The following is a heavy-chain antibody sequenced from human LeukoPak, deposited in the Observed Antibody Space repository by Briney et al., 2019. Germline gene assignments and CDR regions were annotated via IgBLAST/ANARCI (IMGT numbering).Heavy chain of an antibody. CDR1: GGSVSSSY. Sequence: SETLSLTRTVSGGSVSSSYWSWIRPPPRTGRGWVGHIYYIGSTNNNPPLKSRVTISLATSNNQFHLNLSSATAPATTLYYCPGVYFYESSGYGYGMDVWGQGTTVAVSS. D-gene: IGHD3-22*01. V-gene: IGHV4-59*02. J-gene: IGHJ6*02. CDR3: PGVYFYESSGYGYGMDV. CDR2: IYYIGST.